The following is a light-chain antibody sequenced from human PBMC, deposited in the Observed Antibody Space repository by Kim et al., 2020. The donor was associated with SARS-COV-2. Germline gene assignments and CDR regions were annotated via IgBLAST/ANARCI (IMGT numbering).Light chain of an antibody. CDR1: NIGSKK. V-gene: IGLV3-9*01. CDR2: RDS. CDR3: QVWDSSTAV. Sequence: GALGQTARITCGGNNIGSKKVHWYQQKPGQAPVLVIYRDSNRPSGIPERFSGSNSGNTATLTISRAQAGDEADYYCQVWDSSTAVFGGGTQLTVL. J-gene: IGLJ3*02.